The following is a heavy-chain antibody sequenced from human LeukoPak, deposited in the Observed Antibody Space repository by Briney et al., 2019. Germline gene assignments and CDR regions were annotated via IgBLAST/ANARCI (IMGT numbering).Heavy chain of an antibody. V-gene: IGHV3-30-3*01. CDR1: GFTFSSYA. Sequence: TGGSLRLSCAASGFTFSSYAMHWVRQAPGKGLEWVAVISYDGSNKYYADSVKGRFTISRDNSKNTLYLQMNSLRAEDTAVYYCARGIAVAGNYFDYWGQGTLVTVSS. CDR3: ARGIAVAGNYFDY. D-gene: IGHD6-19*01. J-gene: IGHJ4*02. CDR2: ISYDGSNK.